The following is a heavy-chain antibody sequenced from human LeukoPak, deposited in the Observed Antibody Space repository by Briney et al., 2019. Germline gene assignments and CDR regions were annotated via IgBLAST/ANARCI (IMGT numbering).Heavy chain of an antibody. CDR2: ISYDGSNK. CDR1: GFTFSSYG. V-gene: IGHV3-30*18. J-gene: IGHJ4*02. D-gene: IGHD3-9*01. Sequence: GRSLRLSCAASGFTFSSYGMHWVRQAPGKGLEWVAVISYDGSNKYYADSVKGRFTISRDNSKNTLYLQMNSLRAEDTAVYYCAKGAYDILTGNYFDYWGQGTLVTVSS. CDR3: AKGAYDILTGNYFDY.